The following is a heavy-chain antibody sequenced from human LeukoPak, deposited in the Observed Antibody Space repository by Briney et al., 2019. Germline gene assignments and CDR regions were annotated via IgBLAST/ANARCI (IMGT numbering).Heavy chain of an antibody. CDR1: GFTFSSYA. Sequence: PGGSLRLSCAASGFTFSSYAMSWVRQAPGKGLEWVSAISGSGGSTYYADSVKGRFTISRDNSKNTLHLQMNSLRAEDTAVYYCAKDEAAAAGGYYYYGMDVWGQGTTVTVSS. V-gene: IGHV3-23*01. D-gene: IGHD6-13*01. CDR2: ISGSGGST. CDR3: AKDEAAAAGGYYYYGMDV. J-gene: IGHJ6*02.